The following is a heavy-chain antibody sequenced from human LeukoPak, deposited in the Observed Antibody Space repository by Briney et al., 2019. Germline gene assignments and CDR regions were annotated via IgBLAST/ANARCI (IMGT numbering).Heavy chain of an antibody. CDR1: GGSLGDYE. J-gene: IGHJ4*02. CDR3: ARGPIDSDHDFDY. V-gene: IGHV4-34*01. CDR2: VNPNAFA. D-gene: IGHD2-21*02. Sequence: SETLSLTCGVYGGSLGDYEWSWIRQSPGGALEWLGQVNPNAFATYGSPINRPVTISRDTSKNQISLRVASVTAADAGVYYCARGPIDSDHDFDYWGQGALVTVSS.